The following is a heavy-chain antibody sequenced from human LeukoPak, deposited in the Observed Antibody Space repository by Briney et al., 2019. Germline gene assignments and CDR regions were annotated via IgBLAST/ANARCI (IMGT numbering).Heavy chain of an antibody. J-gene: IGHJ4*02. V-gene: IGHV4-38-2*01. CDR2: IYHSGST. CDR3: ARGRRKGITMIVVVKVCPYFDY. CDR1: GYSISSGYY. Sequence: PSETLSLTCAVSGYSISSGYYWGWIRPPPGKGLEWIGSIYHSGSTYHNPSLKSRVTISVDTSKNQFSLKLSSVTAADTAVYYCARGRRKGITMIVVVKVCPYFDYWGQGTLVTVSS. D-gene: IGHD3-22*01.